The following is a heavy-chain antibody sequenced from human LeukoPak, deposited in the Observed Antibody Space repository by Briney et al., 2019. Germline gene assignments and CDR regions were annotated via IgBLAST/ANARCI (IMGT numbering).Heavy chain of an antibody. V-gene: IGHV3-23*01. CDR2: ISGSGGST. CDR3: AKDGITMVRGVIRPYYYYGMDV. Sequence: PGGSPRLSCAASGFTFSSYAMSWVRQAPGKGLEWVSAISGSGGSTYYADSVKGRFTISRDNSKNTLYLQMNSLRAEDTAVYYCAKDGITMVRGVIRPYYYYGMDVWGKGTTVTVSS. CDR1: GFTFSSYA. D-gene: IGHD3-10*01. J-gene: IGHJ6*04.